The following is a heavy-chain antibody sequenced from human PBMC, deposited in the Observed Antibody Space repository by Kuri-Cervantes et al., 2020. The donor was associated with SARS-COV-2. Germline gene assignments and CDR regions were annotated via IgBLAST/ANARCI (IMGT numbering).Heavy chain of an antibody. J-gene: IGHJ6*02. CDR3: ARDYGDYFVVYYYGMDV. V-gene: IGHV3-11*06. CDR1: GFTFSDYY. CDR2: ISSSSSYI. D-gene: IGHD4-17*01. Sequence: GGSLRLSCAASGFTFSDYYMSWIRQAPGKGLEWVSSISSSSSYIYYADSVKGRFTISRDNAKNSLYLQMNSLRAEDTAVYYCARDYGDYFVVYYYGMDVWGQGTTVTVSS.